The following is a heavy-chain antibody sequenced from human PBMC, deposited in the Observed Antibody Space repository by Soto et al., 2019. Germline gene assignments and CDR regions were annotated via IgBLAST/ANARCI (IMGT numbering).Heavy chain of an antibody. CDR2: MNPNSGNT. CDR1: GYTFTSYD. D-gene: IGHD2-2*01. CDR3: ARRYCSSTSCYRSWFDP. V-gene: IGHV1-8*01. Sequence: ASVKVSCKASGYTFTSYDINWVRQATGQGLEWMGWMNPNSGNTGYAQKFQGRVTMTRNTSISTAYMELSSLGSEDTAVYYCARRYCSSTSCYRSWFDPWGQGTLVTVSS. J-gene: IGHJ5*02.